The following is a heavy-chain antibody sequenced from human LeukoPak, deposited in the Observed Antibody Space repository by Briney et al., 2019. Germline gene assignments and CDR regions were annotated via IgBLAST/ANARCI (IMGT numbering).Heavy chain of an antibody. CDR3: ARGANFFGVVENNWFDP. J-gene: IGHJ5*02. V-gene: IGHV1-3*01. D-gene: IGHD3-3*01. CDR1: GYAFTNYA. Sequence: ASVKVSCKASGYAFTNYAVQWVRQAPGQRLEWMGWVNAGNGDTRYSPKFQGRVTMTRDTSTSTVYMELSSLRSEDTAVYYCARGANFFGVVENNWFDPWGQGTLVTVSS. CDR2: VNAGNGDT.